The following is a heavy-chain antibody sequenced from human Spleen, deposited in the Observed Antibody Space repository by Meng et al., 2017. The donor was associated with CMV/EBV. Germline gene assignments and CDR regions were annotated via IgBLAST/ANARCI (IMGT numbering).Heavy chain of an antibody. J-gene: IGHJ5*01. CDR1: CYTFTIYG. V-gene: IGHV1-18*01. D-gene: IGHD1-14*01. CDR3: PRDAHTPYKP. Sequence: GQLVRWGGWVQKPGASVNVSCKASCYTFTIYGIRSLRQAPGQALEWMVWISAYNVNTNYAHKLHGTVTMTTNTSTSTPYMELRSLISNYTAVYYCPRDAHTPYKPWGQGTLLTVS. CDR2: ISAYNVNT.